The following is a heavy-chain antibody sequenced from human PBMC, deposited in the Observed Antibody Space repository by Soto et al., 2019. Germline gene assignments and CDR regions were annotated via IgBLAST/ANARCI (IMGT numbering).Heavy chain of an antibody. Sequence: TLSLTCTVSGASISSGGYYWTWIRQHPGEGLEWIGYIYNSGSTFYNPSLKSRLSISVDASKNQFFLKLSSVTAADTAVYYCAREGEEMIVGFDPWGQGMLVTVSS. J-gene: IGHJ5*02. V-gene: IGHV4-31*03. CDR2: IYNSGST. CDR3: AREGEEMIVGFDP. CDR1: GASISSGGYY. D-gene: IGHD3-22*01.